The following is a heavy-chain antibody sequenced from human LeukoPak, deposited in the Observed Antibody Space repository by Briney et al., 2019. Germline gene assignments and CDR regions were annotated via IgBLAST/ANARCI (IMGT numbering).Heavy chain of an antibody. V-gene: IGHV4-59*01. D-gene: IGHD3-22*01. J-gene: IGHJ4*02. CDR3: ARVYYYESSGYYFDY. CDR1: GGSISSYY. CDR2: IYYSGST. Sequence: PSETLSLTCTVSGGSISSYYWSWIRQPPGKGLEWIGYIYYSGSTNYNPSLKSRVTISVDTSKNQFSLKLSSVTAADTAVYYCARVYYYESSGYYFDYWGQGTLVAVSS.